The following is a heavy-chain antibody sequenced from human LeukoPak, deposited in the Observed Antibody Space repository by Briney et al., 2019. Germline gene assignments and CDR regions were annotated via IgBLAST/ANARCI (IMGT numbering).Heavy chain of an antibody. Sequence: ASVMVSCKASGYTFTGYYMHWVRQAPGQGLEWMGWINPNRGGTNYAQKFQGRVTMTRDTSISTAYMELSRLRSDDTAVYYCAGGDHYDSIGHADYWGQGTSVTLSS. J-gene: IGHJ4*02. D-gene: IGHD3-22*01. CDR3: AGGDHYDSIGHADY. CDR1: GYTFTGYY. V-gene: IGHV1-2*02. CDR2: INPNRGGT.